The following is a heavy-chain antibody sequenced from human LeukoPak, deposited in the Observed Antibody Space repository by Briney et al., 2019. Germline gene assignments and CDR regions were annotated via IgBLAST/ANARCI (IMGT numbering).Heavy chain of an antibody. Sequence: ASVKVSCKTPGYTFTSYGISWVRQAPGHGLEWMGWISTYNGNTNYAQNLQGRVIMTTDTSTSTAYMELRSLRSDDTAVYYCARDTYNSGWCSDYWGQGTLVTVSS. CDR2: ISTYNGNT. D-gene: IGHD6-19*01. J-gene: IGHJ4*02. CDR1: GYTFTSYG. V-gene: IGHV1-18*01. CDR3: ARDTYNSGWCSDY.